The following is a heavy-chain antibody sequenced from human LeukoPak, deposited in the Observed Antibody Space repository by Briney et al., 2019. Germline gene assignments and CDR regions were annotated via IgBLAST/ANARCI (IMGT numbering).Heavy chain of an antibody. V-gene: IGHV4-4*07. CDR3: ARARRTNSSSWPRRRTYYMDV. Sequence: SETLSLTCTVSGGSISNYYWSWIRQPAGKGLEWIGLIYTSGSTNYNPSLKSRVTMSVDASKNQFSLKLSSVTAADTAVYYCARARRTNSSSWPRRRTYYMDVWGKGTTVTVSS. CDR2: IYTSGST. D-gene: IGHD6-13*01. J-gene: IGHJ6*03. CDR1: GGSISNYY.